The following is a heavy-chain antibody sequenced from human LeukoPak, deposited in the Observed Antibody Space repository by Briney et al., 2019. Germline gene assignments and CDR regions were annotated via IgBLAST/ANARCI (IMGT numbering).Heavy chain of an antibody. J-gene: IGHJ6*02. V-gene: IGHV3-48*02. D-gene: IGHD3-3*01. Sequence: GGSLRLSCVASGFTFGSYSMNWVRQAPGKGLEWVSYISSGSSIMYYADSVKGRFSISRDNAKNSLFLRMDSLRDDDTAVYYCARDKDYDFWTGGGMDHYALDVWGPGTTVTVSS. CDR1: GFTFGSYS. CDR2: ISSGSSIM. CDR3: ARDKDYDFWTGGGMDHYALDV.